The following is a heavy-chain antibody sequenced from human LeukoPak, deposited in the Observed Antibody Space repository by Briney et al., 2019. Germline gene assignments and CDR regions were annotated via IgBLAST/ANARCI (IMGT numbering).Heavy chain of an antibody. J-gene: IGHJ4*02. Sequence: AETLSLTCTVSGGSMSPYHWGGSRQPPGKGVEWRGYIYDSGGTNYNPSLNSRVTISVDTSKNKFSLRLSSVTAADTAIYYCARAVSGRFDYWGQGTLVTVSS. V-gene: IGHV4-59*08. CDR2: IYDSGGT. CDR1: GGSMSPYH. CDR3: ARAVSGRFDY. D-gene: IGHD6-19*01.